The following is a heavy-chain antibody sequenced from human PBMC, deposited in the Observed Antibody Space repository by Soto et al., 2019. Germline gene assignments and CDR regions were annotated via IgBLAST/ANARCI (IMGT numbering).Heavy chain of an antibody. J-gene: IGHJ4*02. D-gene: IGHD1-26*01. Sequence: QVHLQESGPGLVKPSETLSLTCTVSGVSIRNYYWRWIRQPPGKGLEWIGFSYYSGSTNYNPSLNSLVTMSVDTSKNQFSLKLTSVTAADTAVYYGARDQNGSPHFDYWGQGILVTVSS. V-gene: IGHV4-59*01. CDR2: SYYSGST. CDR3: ARDQNGSPHFDY. CDR1: GVSIRNYY.